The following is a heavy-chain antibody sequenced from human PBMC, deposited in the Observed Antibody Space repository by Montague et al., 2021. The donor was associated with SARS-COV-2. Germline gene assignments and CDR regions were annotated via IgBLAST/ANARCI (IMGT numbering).Heavy chain of an antibody. CDR1: GFTFSTYD. CDR2: LSNDANNA. Sequence: SLRLSCAASGFTFSTYDMNWVRQAPGKGLEWVAVLSNDANNAYYADSVKGRLTISRDTSKNTLYLQMNSLRAEDTAVYYCARERGPGVYCSSATCTNYYYYYGLDVWGQGTTVTVSS. D-gene: IGHD2/OR15-2a*01. CDR3: ARERGPGVYCSSATCTNYYYYYGLDV. V-gene: IGHV3-30-3*01. J-gene: IGHJ6*02.